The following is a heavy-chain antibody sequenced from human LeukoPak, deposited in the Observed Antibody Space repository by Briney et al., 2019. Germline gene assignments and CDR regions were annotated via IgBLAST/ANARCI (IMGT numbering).Heavy chain of an antibody. CDR1: GFTFSSYA. J-gene: IGHJ6*04. CDR3: ARERLPDYYYYGMDV. D-gene: IGHD6-25*01. Sequence: PGGSLRLSCAASGFTFSSYAMHWVRHAPGKGLEWVAVISYDGSNKYYADSVKGRFTIYRDNSKNTLYLQMNSLRAEDTAVYYCARERLPDYYYYGMDVWGKGTTVTVSS. V-gene: IGHV3-30*04. CDR2: ISYDGSNK.